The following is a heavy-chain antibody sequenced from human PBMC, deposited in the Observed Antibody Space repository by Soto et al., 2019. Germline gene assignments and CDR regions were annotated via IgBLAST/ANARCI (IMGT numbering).Heavy chain of an antibody. CDR2: ISSSGSNT. J-gene: IGHJ4*02. CDR1: GFTFSNHA. Sequence: EVQLLESGGDLVQPGGSLRLSCAASGFTFSNHAMSWARQAPGKGLEWVSSISSSGSNTYYSDSVKGRFTISRDNSKNTLYLEMNSLRVDDTAVYYCAEKVIRSGSPTMAYEYWGQGTQVTVSS. D-gene: IGHD3-3*01. CDR3: AEKVIRSGSPTMAYEY. V-gene: IGHV3-23*01.